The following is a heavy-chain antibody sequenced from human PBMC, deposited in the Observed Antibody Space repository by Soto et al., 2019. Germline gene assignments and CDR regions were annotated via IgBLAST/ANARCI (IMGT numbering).Heavy chain of an antibody. CDR1: GFTFGDYA. D-gene: IGHD6-13*01. V-gene: IGHV3-49*03. CDR2: IRSKAYGGTT. J-gene: IGHJ6*03. Sequence: PGRSLRLSCTAAGFTFGDYAMSWFRQAPGKGLEWVGFIRSKAYGGTTEYAASVKGRFTISRDDSKSIAYLQMNSLKTEDTAVYYCTRGGSIAAAGTVYYYYYYMDVWGKGTTVTVSS. CDR3: TRGGSIAAAGTVYYYYYYMDV.